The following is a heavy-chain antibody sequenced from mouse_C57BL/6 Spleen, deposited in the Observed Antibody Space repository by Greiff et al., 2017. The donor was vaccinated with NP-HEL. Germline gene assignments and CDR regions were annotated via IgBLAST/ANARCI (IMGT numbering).Heavy chain of an antibody. CDR2: ISYDGSN. CDR3: ARGDYYGSSLGY. V-gene: IGHV3-6*01. D-gene: IGHD1-1*01. J-gene: IGHJ2*01. Sequence: EVKLQESGPGLVKPSQSLSLTCSVTGYSITSGYYWNWIRQFPGNKLEWMGYISYDGSNNYNPSLKNRISITRDTSKNQFFLKLNSVTTEDTATYDCARGDYYGSSLGYWGQGTTLTVSS. CDR1: GYSITSGYY.